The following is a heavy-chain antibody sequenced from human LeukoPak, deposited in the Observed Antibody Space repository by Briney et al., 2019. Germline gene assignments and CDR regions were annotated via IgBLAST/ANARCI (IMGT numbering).Heavy chain of an antibody. J-gene: IGHJ3*02. CDR3: AREWEPLGAFDI. D-gene: IGHD1-26*01. Sequence: GRSLRLSCAASGFTFSSYAMHWVRQAPGKGLEWMAVISYDGSNKYYADSVKGRFTISRDNSKNTLYLQMNSLRAEDTAVYYCAREWEPLGAFDIWGQGTMVTVSS. CDR1: GFTFSSYA. V-gene: IGHV3-30-3*01. CDR2: ISYDGSNK.